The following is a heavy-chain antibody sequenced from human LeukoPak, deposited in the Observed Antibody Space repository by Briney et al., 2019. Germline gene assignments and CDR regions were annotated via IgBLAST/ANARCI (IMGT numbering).Heavy chain of an antibody. CDR1: GGSISGHY. D-gene: IGHD6-19*01. CDR3: ARLVGGRAWYYFDY. J-gene: IGHJ4*02. V-gene: IGHV4-59*11. CDR2: INYSGST. Sequence: KPSETLSLTCAVSGGSISGHYWGWIRQPPGKGLEYLGYINYSGSTNYNPSLKSRLTISVDTSKNQFSLRLSSVTATDSAVYFCARLVGGRAWYYFDYWGQGSLVTVSS.